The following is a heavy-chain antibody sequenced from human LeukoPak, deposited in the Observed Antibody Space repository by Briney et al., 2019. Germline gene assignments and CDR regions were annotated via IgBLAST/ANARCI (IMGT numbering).Heavy chain of an antibody. Sequence: GGSLRLSCAASGLSFSDHWMTWVRHPPGKGLGWVATIKQDGSVKYYLDSVKGRFTISRDNAKNSLYLQMNSLRAEDTAVYYCAKDKGLKLAAAGRVNYYYYYGMDVWGQGTTVTVSS. CDR3: AKDKGLKLAAAGRVNYYYYYGMDV. CDR1: GLSFSDHW. J-gene: IGHJ6*02. V-gene: IGHV3-7*01. D-gene: IGHD6-13*01. CDR2: IKQDGSVK.